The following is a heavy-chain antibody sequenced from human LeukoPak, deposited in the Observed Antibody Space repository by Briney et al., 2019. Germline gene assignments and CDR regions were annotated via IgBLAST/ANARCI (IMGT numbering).Heavy chain of an antibody. CDR2: ISSSGSTI. CDR3: ARDLPRLGMDGYFDY. V-gene: IGHV3-48*03. Sequence: GGSLRLSCAASGFTFSSYEMNWVRQAPGKGLEWVSYISSSGSTIYYADSVKGRFTISRDNAKNSLYLQMNSLRAEGTAVYYCARDLPRLGMDGYFDYWGQGTLVTVSS. D-gene: IGHD7-27*01. J-gene: IGHJ4*02. CDR1: GFTFSSYE.